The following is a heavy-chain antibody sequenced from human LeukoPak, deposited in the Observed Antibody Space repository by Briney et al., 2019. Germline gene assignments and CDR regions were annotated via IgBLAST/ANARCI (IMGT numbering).Heavy chain of an antibody. V-gene: IGHV3-7*01. D-gene: IGHD3-3*01. CDR3: ARELSWSGRDY. J-gene: IGHJ4*02. Sequence: GGSLRLSCAASGFTFSGSWMSWVCQAPGKGQEWVAKINQDGSAKNYLDSVKGRFTISIDRGKNSLYLQMNSLRDEDTAVYYCARELSWSGRDYWGQGTLVTVYS. CDR1: GFTFSGSW. CDR2: INQDGSAK.